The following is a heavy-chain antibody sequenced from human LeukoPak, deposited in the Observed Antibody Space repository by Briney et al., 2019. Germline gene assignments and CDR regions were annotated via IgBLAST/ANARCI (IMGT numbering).Heavy chain of an antibody. V-gene: IGHV1-24*01. CDR1: GYTLTELS. CDR3: ARDQGN. Sequence: ASVKVSCKVSGYTLTELSMHWVRQAPGKGLEWMGGFDPEDGETIYAQKFQGRVTMTRDTSTSTVYMELSSLRSEDTAVYYCARDQGNWGQGTLVTVSS. D-gene: IGHD3-10*01. CDR2: FDPEDGET. J-gene: IGHJ4*02.